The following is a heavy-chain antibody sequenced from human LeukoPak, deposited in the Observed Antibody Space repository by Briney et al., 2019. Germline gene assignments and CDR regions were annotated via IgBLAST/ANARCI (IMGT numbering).Heavy chain of an antibody. CDR1: GGTFSSYA. J-gene: IGHJ4*02. CDR3: ARDRHYYGSGSYYLGGYYFDY. D-gene: IGHD3-10*01. Sequence: SVKVSCKASGGTFSSYAISWVRQAPGQGLEWMGRIIPIFCTANYAQKFQGRVTITTDESTSTAYMELSSLRSEDTAVYYCARDRHYYGSGSYYLGGYYFDYWGQGTLVTVSS. CDR2: IIPIFCTA. V-gene: IGHV1-69*05.